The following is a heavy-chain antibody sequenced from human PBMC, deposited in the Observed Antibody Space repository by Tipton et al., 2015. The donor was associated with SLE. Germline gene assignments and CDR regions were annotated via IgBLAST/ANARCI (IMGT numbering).Heavy chain of an antibody. CDR3: ARAHPSPYDPVAFDI. V-gene: IGHV4-61*08. D-gene: IGHD5-12*01. J-gene: IGHJ3*02. CDR1: GGSISTGGYY. Sequence: TLSLTCTVSGGSISTGGYYWSWIRQPPGKGLEWIGYFHYSGRTNYNPSLKSRVTISVDTTKKQFSLRLSSVAAADTAVYYCARAHPSPYDPVAFDIWGRGTMVTVSS. CDR2: FHYSGRT.